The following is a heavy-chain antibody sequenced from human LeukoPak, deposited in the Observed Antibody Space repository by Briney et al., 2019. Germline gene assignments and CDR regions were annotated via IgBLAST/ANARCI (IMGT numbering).Heavy chain of an antibody. V-gene: IGHV4-30-4*01. D-gene: IGHD3-10*01. CDR1: GGSISSGDYY. Sequence: SETLSLTCTVSGGSISSGDYYWSWVRQPPGTGLEWIGYIYYSGSTYYNPSLKSRVTISVDMSKNQFSLKLSSVTAADTAVYYCARGGGDTMVRGVIWNYWGQGTLVTVSS. CDR3: ARGGGDTMVRGVIWNY. J-gene: IGHJ4*02. CDR2: IYYSGST.